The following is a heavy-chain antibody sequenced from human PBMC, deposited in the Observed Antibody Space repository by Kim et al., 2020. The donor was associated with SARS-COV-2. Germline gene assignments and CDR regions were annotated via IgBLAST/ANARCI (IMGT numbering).Heavy chain of an antibody. CDR3: ARDASISIWFGKLYQ. CDR1: GFTFSSYP. CDR2: ISSVGSSR. J-gene: IGHJ4*02. Sequence: GGSLRLSCAASGFTFSSYPFHWVRQAPGRGLEWVAVISSVGSSRYYSESVNGRFTISRDNSRNNVYLQTDSLRPEDTAVYYCARDASISIWFGKLYQWREGAQVAVS. V-gene: IGHV3-30*03. D-gene: IGHD3-10*01.